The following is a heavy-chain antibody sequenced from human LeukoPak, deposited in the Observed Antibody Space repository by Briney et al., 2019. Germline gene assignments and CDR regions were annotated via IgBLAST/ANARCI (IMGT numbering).Heavy chain of an antibody. CDR3: ARDESVTGPTTFDY. CDR2: INTDGSDT. D-gene: IGHD6-19*01. Sequence: PGGSLRLSCAASGFTFRRYWMHWVRQAPGKGPVWVSRINTDGSDTIYADSVKGRFTISRDNAKNTLFLQMNSLRAEDTAVYYCARDESVTGPTTFDYWGREPWSPSPQ. CDR1: GFTFRRYW. J-gene: IGHJ4*02. V-gene: IGHV3-74*01.